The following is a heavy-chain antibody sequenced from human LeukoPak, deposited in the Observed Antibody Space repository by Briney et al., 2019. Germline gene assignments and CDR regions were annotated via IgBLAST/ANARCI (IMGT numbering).Heavy chain of an antibody. J-gene: IGHJ4*02. Sequence: GGSLRLSCAASRFTISSYAMSWVRQAPGKGLEWVSAISGSGGSTYYADSVKGRFTISRDNSKNTLYLQMNSRRAEDTAVYYCAKDLSNYYYFDYWGQGTLVTVSS. D-gene: IGHD4-11*01. V-gene: IGHV3-23*01. CDR1: RFTISSYA. CDR2: ISGSGGST. CDR3: AKDLSNYYYFDY.